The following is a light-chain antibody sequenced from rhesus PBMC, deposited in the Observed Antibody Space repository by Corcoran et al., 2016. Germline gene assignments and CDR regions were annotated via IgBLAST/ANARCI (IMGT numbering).Light chain of an antibody. CDR3: QQYYTPPLT. CDR2: LAS. J-gene: IGKJ4*01. V-gene: IGKV4-1*01. Sequence: DIVMTQSPDSLAVSLGERVTINCKSSQSLFYKPNTRNYLAWYQQTPGQAPNLPIYLASTRDSGVPYQFRGCGSGTDFTLTISGLQAEVWSVYYCQQYYTPPLTFGGGTKVEVK. CDR1: QSLFYKPNTRNY.